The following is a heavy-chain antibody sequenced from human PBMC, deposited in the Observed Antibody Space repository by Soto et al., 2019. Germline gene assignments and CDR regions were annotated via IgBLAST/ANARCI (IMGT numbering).Heavy chain of an antibody. J-gene: IGHJ3*02. V-gene: IGHV3-48*02. D-gene: IGHD2-2*01. CDR2: ISSSSSTI. CDR1: GFTFSSYS. CDR3: ARAGPLVPAPPLVLNAFDI. Sequence: EVQLVESGGGLVQPGGSLRLSCAASGFTFSSYSMNWVRQAPGKGLEWVSYISSSSSTIYYADSVKGRFTISRDNAKNSLYLQMNSLRDEDTAVYYCARAGPLVPAPPLVLNAFDIWGQGTMVTVSS.